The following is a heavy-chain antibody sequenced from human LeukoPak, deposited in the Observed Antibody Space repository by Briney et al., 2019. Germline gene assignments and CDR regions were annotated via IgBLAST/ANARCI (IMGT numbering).Heavy chain of an antibody. Sequence: GGSLRLSCTASGFTFSNHAMTWVRQAPGKGLEWVSSMSSGGTYIYYADSVRGRFTISRDNAKNSLYLVMNSLRAEDTATYYCARDRPTGASRVFVVQWGQGTMVTVSS. CDR1: GFTFSNHA. D-gene: IGHD2-15*01. J-gene: IGHJ4*02. CDR3: ARDRPTGASRVFVVQ. V-gene: IGHV3-21*01. CDR2: MSSGGTYI.